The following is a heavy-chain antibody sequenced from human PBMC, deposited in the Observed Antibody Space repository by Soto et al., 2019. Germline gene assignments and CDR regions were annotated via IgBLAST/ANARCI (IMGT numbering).Heavy chain of an antibody. CDR2: IITIFRTT. Sequence: SVNVSCKASGVSFSSYAISWLRQAPGQGPQWXGEIITIFRTTTSSQQFQRRVTITADESTRTAYMELSSLRSEDTAVYYCARAIRLQYSPLDYWGQGTLVTVSS. J-gene: IGHJ4*02. CDR1: GVSFSSYA. CDR3: ARAIRLQYSPLDY. V-gene: IGHV1-69*13. D-gene: IGHD3-9*01.